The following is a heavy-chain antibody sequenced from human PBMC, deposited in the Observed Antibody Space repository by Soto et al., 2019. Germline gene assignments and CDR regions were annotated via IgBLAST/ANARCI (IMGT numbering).Heavy chain of an antibody. CDR2: IKQDGSEK. CDR3: ARNPGFLAAAGSDY. V-gene: IGHV3-7*01. Sequence: EVQLVESGGGLVQPGGSLRLSCPASGFTFSSYWMSWVRQAPGKGLEWVANIKQDGSEKYYVDSVKGRFTISRDNAKNSLYLQMNSLRAEDTAVYYCARNPGFLAAAGSDYWGQGTLVTVSS. J-gene: IGHJ4*02. D-gene: IGHD6-13*01. CDR1: GFTFSSYW.